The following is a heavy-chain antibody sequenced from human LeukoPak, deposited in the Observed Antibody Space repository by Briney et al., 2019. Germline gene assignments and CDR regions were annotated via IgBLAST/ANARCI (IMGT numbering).Heavy chain of an antibody. CDR2: IFYSGNT. V-gene: IGHV4-59*08. CDR1: GDSFSNYY. D-gene: IGHD3-3*01. CDR3: VRLVGHRVGYYTYYFDY. Sequence: SETLSLTCTVSGDSFSNYYWSWIRQPPGKGLEWIGYIFYSGNTNSNPSLKSRVTMSVDTSKNEFSLKLTSVTAADPAVYYCVRLVGHRVGYYTYYFDYWSQRTLVT. J-gene: IGHJ4*02.